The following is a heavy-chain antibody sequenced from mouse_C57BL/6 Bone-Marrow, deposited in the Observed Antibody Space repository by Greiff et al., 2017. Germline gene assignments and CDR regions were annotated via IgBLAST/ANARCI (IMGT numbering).Heavy chain of an antibody. J-gene: IGHJ2*01. CDR2: ISAGGSYT. V-gene: IGHV5-4*01. Sequence: EVHLVESGGGLVKPGGSLKLSCAASGFTFSSYAMSWVRQTPEKRLEWVATISAGGSYTYYPDNVKGRVTISRDNAKNNLYLQMSHLKSEDTAMYYCAREWVEDVYPDYFDYWGQGTTLTVSS. CDR1: GFTFSSYA. CDR3: AREWVEDVYPDYFDY.